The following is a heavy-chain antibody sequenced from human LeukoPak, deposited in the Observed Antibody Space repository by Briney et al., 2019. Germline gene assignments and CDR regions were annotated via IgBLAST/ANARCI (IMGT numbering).Heavy chain of an antibody. CDR1: GDSVRSGGEN. J-gene: IGHJ4*02. CDR2: IYYSGST. Sequence: SYTLSLTCTLSGDSVRSGGENWSWSRQPPGKELEWIGYIYYSGSTNYNPSLKSRVTISVDTSKNQFSLKLSSLTASDTAVYYWAREDFWGQGTLVTVSS. CDR3: AREDF. V-gene: IGHV4-61*08.